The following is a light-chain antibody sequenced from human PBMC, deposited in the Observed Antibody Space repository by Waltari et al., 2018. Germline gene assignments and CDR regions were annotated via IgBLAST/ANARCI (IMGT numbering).Light chain of an antibody. J-gene: IGLJ1*01. CDR2: DVN. CDR1: ARDIGPHDS. CDR3: SSYVGADTAV. Sequence: QSALTQPPSASGSPGQSITIPCTGSARDIGPHDSVSWYQQHPGKAPKLLLYDVNRRPSGVPFRFSGSKSGNTASLTVSGLQTEDEADYYCSSYVGADTAVFGPGTKVTVL. V-gene: IGLV2-8*01.